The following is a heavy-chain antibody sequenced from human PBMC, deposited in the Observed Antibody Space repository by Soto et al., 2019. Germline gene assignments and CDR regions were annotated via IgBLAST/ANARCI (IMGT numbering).Heavy chain of an antibody. CDR2: IIPILGIA. CDR1: GGTFSSYT. Sequence: QVQLVQSGAEVKKPGSSVKVSCKASGGTFSSYTISWVRQAPGQGLEWMGRIIPILGIANYAQKFQGRVTFTADKSTSTAYMELSSLRSEDTAVYYCARDFKPGGSGSYYMFWGQGTLVTVSS. J-gene: IGHJ4*02. V-gene: IGHV1-69*08. D-gene: IGHD3-10*01. CDR3: ARDFKPGGSGSYYMF.